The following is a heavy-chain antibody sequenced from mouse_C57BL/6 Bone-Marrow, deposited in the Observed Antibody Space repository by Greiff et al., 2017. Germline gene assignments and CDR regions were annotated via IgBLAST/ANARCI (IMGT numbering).Heavy chain of an antibody. V-gene: IGHV1-52*01. D-gene: IGHD1-1*01. J-gene: IGHJ2*01. CDR2: IDPSDSET. CDR3: ARSRVLLRYPLYY. Sequence: QVQLQQPGAELVRPGSSVKLSCKASGYTFTSYWMHWVKQRPIQGLEWIGNIDPSDSETHYNQKCKDKATLTVDQSSSTAYMQLSSLTSEDSAVYYCARSRVLLRYPLYYRGQGTTLTVSS. CDR1: GYTFTSYW.